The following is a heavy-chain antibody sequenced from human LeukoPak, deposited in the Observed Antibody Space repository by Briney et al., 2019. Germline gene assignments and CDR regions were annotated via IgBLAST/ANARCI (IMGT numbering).Heavy chain of an antibody. V-gene: IGHV6-1*01. Sequence: SQTLSLTCAISGDSVSSNTAVWNWIRQSTSRGLECLGRTYFRSKWYNDYAVFVKSRLTINPDTSKNQVSLQLNSLTPDDTAVYYCAGPCGTGAVGCSHWGQGTQVTVSS. CDR3: AGPCGTGAVGCSH. CDR2: TYFRSKWYN. J-gene: IGHJ4*02. CDR1: GDSVSSNTAV. D-gene: IGHD2-21*01.